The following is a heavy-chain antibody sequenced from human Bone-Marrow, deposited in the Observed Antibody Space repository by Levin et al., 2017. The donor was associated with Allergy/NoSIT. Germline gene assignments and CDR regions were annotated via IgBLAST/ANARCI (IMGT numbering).Heavy chain of an antibody. D-gene: IGHD2-21*01. J-gene: IGHJ5*02. CDR1: GYTFTDHY. Sequence: ASVKVSCEASGYTFTDHYIHWVRQAPGQGLEWLGRINPNSGGTNLAQRFQGRVTMTRDTSISTVYMEIHGLTSDDTAVYYCARGGLIIVPIKWSWGQGTLVTVSS. V-gene: IGHV1-2*06. CDR3: ARGGLIIVPIKWS. CDR2: INPNSGGT.